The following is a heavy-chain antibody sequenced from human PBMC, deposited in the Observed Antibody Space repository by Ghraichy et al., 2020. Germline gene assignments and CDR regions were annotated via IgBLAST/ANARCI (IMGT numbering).Heavy chain of an antibody. CDR2: ISRDSNKI. V-gene: IGHV3-48*02. CDR3: VRDSGGGDYPAGDY. J-gene: IGHJ4*02. D-gene: IGHD2-21*02. CDR1: GFTFQSYA. Sequence: GGSLRLSCAASGFTFQSYAMNWVRQSPGQGLDWLSYISRDSNKILYPDSVKGRFTISRDNDKTSLYLQMNSLRDEDTAVYYCVRDSGGGDYPAGDYWGQGTLVTVSS.